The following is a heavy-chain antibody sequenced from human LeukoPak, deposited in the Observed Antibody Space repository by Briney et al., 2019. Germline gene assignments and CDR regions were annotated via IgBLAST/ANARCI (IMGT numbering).Heavy chain of an antibody. Sequence: SETLSLTCTVSGGSISSSSYYWGWIRQPPGKGLEWIGSTYYSGSTYYNPSLKSRVTISVDTSKNQFSLKLSSVTAADTAVYYCARPSSSWYFDYYYYMDVWGKGTTVTISS. CDR1: GGSISSSSYY. V-gene: IGHV4-39*01. J-gene: IGHJ6*03. CDR3: ARPSSSWYFDYYYYMDV. CDR2: TYYSGST. D-gene: IGHD6-13*01.